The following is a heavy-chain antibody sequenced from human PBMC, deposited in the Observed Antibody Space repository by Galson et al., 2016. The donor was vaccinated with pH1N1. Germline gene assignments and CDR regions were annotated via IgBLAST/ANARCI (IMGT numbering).Heavy chain of an antibody. CDR1: GDSISTGTYY. Sequence: TLSFTCTVSGDSISTGTYYWSWIRQPAGKGLEWLGRISTRGSTTYNPSLKSRVTISVDTSKNQFSLRLSSVTATATALYYCARRGVFTSDAFHVWGQGTMVTVSS. J-gene: IGHJ3*01. CDR3: ARRGVFTSDAFHV. V-gene: IGHV4-61*02. D-gene: IGHD3-16*01. CDR2: ISTRGST.